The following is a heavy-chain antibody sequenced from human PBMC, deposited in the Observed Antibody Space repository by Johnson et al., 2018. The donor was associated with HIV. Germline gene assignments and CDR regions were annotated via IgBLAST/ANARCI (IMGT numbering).Heavy chain of an antibody. D-gene: IGHD3-10*01. V-gene: IGHV3-23*03. CDR2: IYSGGNT. J-gene: IGHJ3*02. Sequence: VQLVESGGGLVQPGGSLRLSCAASGFTFSSYAMSWVRQAPGKGLEWVSVIYSGGNTYYADSVKGRFTISRDNSKNTLYLQMNSLRAEDTAVYYCAKEGRPGAFDIWGQGTMVTVSS. CDR1: GFTFSSYA. CDR3: AKEGRPGAFDI.